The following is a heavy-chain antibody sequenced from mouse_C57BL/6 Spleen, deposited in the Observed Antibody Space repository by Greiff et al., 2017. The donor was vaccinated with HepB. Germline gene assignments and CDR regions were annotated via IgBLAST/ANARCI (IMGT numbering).Heavy chain of an antibody. D-gene: IGHD4-1*01. CDR1: GYSITSGYY. V-gene: IGHV3-6*01. CDR2: ISYDGSN. Sequence: VQLKESGPGLVKPSQSLSLTCSVTGYSITSGYYWNWIRQFPGNKLEWMGYISYDGSNNYNPSLKNRISITRDTSKNQFFLKLNSVTTEDTATYYCARVGNWDDYAMDYWGQGTSVTVSS. CDR3: ARVGNWDDYAMDY. J-gene: IGHJ4*01.